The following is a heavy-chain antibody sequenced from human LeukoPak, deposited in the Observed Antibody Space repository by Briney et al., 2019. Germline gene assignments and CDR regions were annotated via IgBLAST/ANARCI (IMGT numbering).Heavy chain of an antibody. Sequence: SETLSLTCTVSGGSISSSSYYWGWIRQPPGKGLEWLGSIYYSGSTYYNPSLKSRVTISVDTSKNQFSLKLSSVTAADTAVYYCARGSLVPTTILRRERIAGDHGMDVWGQGTTVTVSS. V-gene: IGHV4-39*07. D-gene: IGHD6-13*01. J-gene: IGHJ6*02. CDR3: ARGSLVPTTILRRERIAGDHGMDV. CDR1: GGSISSSSYY. CDR2: IYYSGST.